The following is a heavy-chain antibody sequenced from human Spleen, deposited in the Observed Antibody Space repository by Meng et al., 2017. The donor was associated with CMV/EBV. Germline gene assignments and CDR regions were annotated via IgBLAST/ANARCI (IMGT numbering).Heavy chain of an antibody. J-gene: IGHJ4*02. CDR1: FTFSSYA. CDR2: ISGSGGST. CDR3: AKALNSRYSGYDFQIDY. V-gene: IGHV3-23*01. D-gene: IGHD5-12*01. Sequence: FTFSSYAMSWVRQAPGKGVEWVSAISGSGGSTYYADSVKGRFTISRDNSKNTLYLQMNSLRAEDTAVYYCAKALNSRYSGYDFQIDYWGQGTLVTVSS.